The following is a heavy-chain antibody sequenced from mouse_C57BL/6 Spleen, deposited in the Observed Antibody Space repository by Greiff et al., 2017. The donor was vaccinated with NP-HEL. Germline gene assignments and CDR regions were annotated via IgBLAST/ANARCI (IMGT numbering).Heavy chain of an antibody. Sequence: QVQLQQSGAELVKPGASVKLSCKASGYTFTEYTIHWVKQRSGQGLEWIGWFYPGSGSIKYNEKFKDKATLTADKSSSTVYMELSRLTSEDSAVDFCARHEARGYDGYPWFAYWGQGTLVTVSA. V-gene: IGHV1-62-2*01. D-gene: IGHD2-3*01. CDR3: ARHEARGYDGYPWFAY. J-gene: IGHJ3*01. CDR1: GYTFTEYT. CDR2: FYPGSGSI.